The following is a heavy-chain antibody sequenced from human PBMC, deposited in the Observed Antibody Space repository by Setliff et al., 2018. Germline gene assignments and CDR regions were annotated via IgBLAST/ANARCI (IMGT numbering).Heavy chain of an antibody. CDR2: ISSSGSPI. D-gene: IGHD1-1*01. CDR3: ARDHNYAYDY. J-gene: IGHJ4*02. Sequence: GGSLRLSCAASGFTFSNYAMSWVRQTPGKGLEWISYISSSGSPIYYADSVKGRFTISRDNAKNSLFLQMNSLRAEDTAVYYCARDHNYAYDYWGQGTLVTVSS. CDR1: GFTFSNYA. V-gene: IGHV3-48*01.